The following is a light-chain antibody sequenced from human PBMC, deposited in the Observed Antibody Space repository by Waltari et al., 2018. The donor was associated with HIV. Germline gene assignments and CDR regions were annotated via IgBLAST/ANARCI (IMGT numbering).Light chain of an antibody. CDR1: QSISSS. CDR2: KAS. J-gene: IGKJ1*01. CDR3: QQYGRSRT. V-gene: IGKV1-5*03. Sequence: IQMTQSPSTLSASVGDRVSITCRASQSISSSLAWYQQKPGKVPTLLIYKASTLQSGVPSRFGGSGSGAEFTLTISSLQPDDFATYYCQQYGRSRTFGQGTKVDIK.